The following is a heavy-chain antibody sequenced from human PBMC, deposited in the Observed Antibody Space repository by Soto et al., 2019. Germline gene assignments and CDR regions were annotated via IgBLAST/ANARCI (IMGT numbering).Heavy chain of an antibody. J-gene: IGHJ4*02. V-gene: IGHV1-3*01. D-gene: IGHD3-22*01. Sequence: GASVKVSCKASGYTFNNYDIHWVRQAPGQRLEWMGWINAGNGNTKYSQKFQGRVTITRDTSASTAYMELSSLRSEDTAVYYCARDLGSSGYYDYGYWGQGTLVTVSS. CDR2: INAGNGNT. CDR1: GYTFNNYD. CDR3: ARDLGSSGYYDYGY.